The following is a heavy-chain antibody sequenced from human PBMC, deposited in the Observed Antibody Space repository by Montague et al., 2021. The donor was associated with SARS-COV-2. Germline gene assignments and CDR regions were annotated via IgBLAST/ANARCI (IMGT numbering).Heavy chain of an antibody. Sequence: TLSLTCAVYGGSFSGYYWSWIRQPPGKGLEWIGEINHSGSTNYNPSLKSRVTISVDTSKNQFSLKLSSVTAADTAVYYCARGRTVTTFYYYYYYGVDVWGQGTTVTVSS. CDR3: ARGRTVTTFYYYYYYGVDV. CDR2: INHSGST. V-gene: IGHV4-34*01. J-gene: IGHJ6*02. CDR1: GGSFSGYY. D-gene: IGHD4-17*01.